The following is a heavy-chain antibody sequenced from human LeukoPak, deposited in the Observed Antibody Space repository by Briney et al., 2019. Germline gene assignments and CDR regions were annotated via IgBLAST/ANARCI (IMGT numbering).Heavy chain of an antibody. V-gene: IGHV3-23*01. CDR2: ICSNDNNT. CDR1: GFTFSSSA. CDR3: AKGTSSSCYSAPNY. Sequence: GGSLRHSCAASGFTFSSSAMSWVRQAPGKGLEWVSAICSNDNNTYYANSVKGRFTISRDNSKNTLSLQLNSLRAEDTAVYYCAKGTSSSCYSAPNYWGQGTLVTVSS. J-gene: IGHJ4*02. D-gene: IGHD2-15*01.